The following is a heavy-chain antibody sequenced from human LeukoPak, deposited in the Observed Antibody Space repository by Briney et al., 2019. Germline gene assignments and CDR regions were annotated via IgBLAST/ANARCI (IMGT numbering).Heavy chain of an antibody. Sequence: PGGSLRLSCAASGFTVSSNYMSWVRQAPGKGLEWVSVIYSGGSTYYADSVKGLFTISRDNSKNTLYLQMNSLRAEDTAVYYCARDWDSSSWYFYYWGQGTLVTVSS. D-gene: IGHD6-13*01. J-gene: IGHJ4*02. CDR3: ARDWDSSSWYFYY. CDR2: IYSGGST. V-gene: IGHV3-66*02. CDR1: GFTVSSNY.